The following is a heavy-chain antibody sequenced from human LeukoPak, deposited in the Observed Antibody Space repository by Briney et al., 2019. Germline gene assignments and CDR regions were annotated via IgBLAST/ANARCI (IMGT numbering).Heavy chain of an antibody. CDR2: INHSGST. J-gene: IGHJ5*02. D-gene: IGHD2-2*01. Sequence: SETLSLTCAVYGGSFSGYYWSWVRQPPGKGLEWVGEINHSGSTNYNPSLKSRVTISVDTSTHQFSLKLSSVTAADTAVYYCARKSCSSISCYVRYNWFDPWGQPTLVTVSS. CDR1: GGSFSGYY. V-gene: IGHV4-34*01. CDR3: ARKSCSSISCYVRYNWFDP.